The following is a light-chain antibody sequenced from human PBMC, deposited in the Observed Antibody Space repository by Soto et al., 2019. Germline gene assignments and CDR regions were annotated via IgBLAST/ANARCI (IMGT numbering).Light chain of an antibody. CDR2: GVN. V-gene: IGLV2-11*01. CDR3: CSYAHTSRV. CDR1: SGDIGAYNY. J-gene: IGLJ3*02. Sequence: QSALTQPRSVSGSPGQSVTFSCTGTSGDIGAYNYVSWYQFHPGKAPKMIIYGVNKRPSGVPDRFSGSKSGNTASLTISWLQAEDEADYYCCSYAHTSRVFGGGTKVTVL.